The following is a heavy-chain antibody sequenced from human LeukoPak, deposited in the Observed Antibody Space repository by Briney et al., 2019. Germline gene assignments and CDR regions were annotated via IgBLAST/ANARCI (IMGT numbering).Heavy chain of an antibody. D-gene: IGHD2-21*02. Sequence: GRSLRLSCAASGFTFSSYGMHWVRQAPGKGLEWVAVIWYDGSNKYYADSVKGRFTISRDNSKNTLYLQMNSLRAEDTAVYYCAKLCGGDCLDAFDIWGQGTMVTVSP. J-gene: IGHJ3*02. CDR2: IWYDGSNK. V-gene: IGHV3-33*06. CDR3: AKLCGGDCLDAFDI. CDR1: GFTFSSYG.